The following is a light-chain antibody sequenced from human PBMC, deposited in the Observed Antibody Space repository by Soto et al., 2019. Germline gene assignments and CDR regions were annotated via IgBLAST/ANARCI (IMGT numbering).Light chain of an antibody. Sequence: DIQMTQSPSTLSASVGDRVTITCRASQSISGWLAWYQQRPGKAPNLLIFDVSSLESGVPSRFSGSGYGTEFTLTISSLQPDDFATYYCHHYDSYPITFGQGTRLEIK. CDR3: HHYDSYPIT. CDR2: DVS. V-gene: IGKV1-5*01. J-gene: IGKJ5*01. CDR1: QSISGW.